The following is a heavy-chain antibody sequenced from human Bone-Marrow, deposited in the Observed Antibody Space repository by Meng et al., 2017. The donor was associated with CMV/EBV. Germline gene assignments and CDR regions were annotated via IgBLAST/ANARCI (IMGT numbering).Heavy chain of an antibody. J-gene: IGHJ4*02. Sequence: ASLKVFCKASGYTFNTYGINWVRQAPGQGLEWMGWITVYNGDTNFAQNFQDRVTLTTDTSTSTAYMELRGLTSDDTAVYYCARISLVAGVSRYWGQGTLVTVSS. CDR1: GYTFNTYG. CDR3: ARISLVAGVSRY. V-gene: IGHV1-18*01. D-gene: IGHD3-10*01. CDR2: ITVYNGDT.